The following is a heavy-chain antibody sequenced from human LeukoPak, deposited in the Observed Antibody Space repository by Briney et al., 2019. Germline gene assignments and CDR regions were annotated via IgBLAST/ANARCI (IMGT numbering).Heavy chain of an antibody. CDR3: ARLSITMVRGVILWYFDY. Sequence: PSETLSLTCTVSGGSISSSSYYWGWIRQPPGKGLEWIGSIYYSGSTYYNPSLKSRVTISVDTSKNQFSLKLSSVTAADTAVYYCARLSITMVRGVILWYFDYWGQGTLVIVSS. V-gene: IGHV4-39*01. J-gene: IGHJ4*02. D-gene: IGHD3-10*01. CDR1: GGSISSSSYY. CDR2: IYYSGST.